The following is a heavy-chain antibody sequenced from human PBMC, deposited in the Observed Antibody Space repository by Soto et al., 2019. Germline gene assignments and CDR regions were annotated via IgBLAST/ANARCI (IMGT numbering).Heavy chain of an antibody. D-gene: IGHD2-15*01. CDR3: AKRGDCSGGSCYPDY. CDR2: ISSSSSYI. Sequence: EVQLVESGGGLVKPGGSLRLSCAASGFTFSSYSMNWVRQAPGKGLEWVSSISSSSSYIYYADSVKGRFTISRDNAKNSLYLQMNSLRAEDTAVYYCAKRGDCSGGSCYPDYWGQGTLVTVSS. J-gene: IGHJ4*02. V-gene: IGHV3-21*01. CDR1: GFTFSSYS.